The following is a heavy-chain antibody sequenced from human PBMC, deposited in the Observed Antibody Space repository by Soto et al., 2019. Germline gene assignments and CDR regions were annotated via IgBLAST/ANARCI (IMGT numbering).Heavy chain of an antibody. V-gene: IGHV3-23*01. J-gene: IGHJ6*02. CDR1: GFTFSTYA. Sequence: GGSLRLSCAASGFTFSTYAMNWVRQAPGKGLEWVSGISGSGDSTYYADSVKGRFTVSRDNSKNTLYLQMNSLRAEDTAVFYCAKDPTYDSSGYYFYYGMDVWGQGTTVTVSS. D-gene: IGHD3-22*01. CDR3: AKDPTYDSSGYYFYYGMDV. CDR2: ISGSGDST.